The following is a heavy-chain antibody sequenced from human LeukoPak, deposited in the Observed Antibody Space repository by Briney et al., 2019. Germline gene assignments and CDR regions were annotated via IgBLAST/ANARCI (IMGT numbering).Heavy chain of an antibody. CDR2: IRYDGNNK. D-gene: IGHD3-3*01. CDR3: ARAADFWSGYNNWFDP. CDR1: GFTFSNSA. V-gene: IGHV3-30*02. Sequence: GGSLRLSCAASGFTFSNSAMHWVRQAPGKGLEWVAFIRYDGNNKYYADSVKGRFTISRDNSKNTVYLQMNSLRAEDTAVYYCARAADFWSGYNNWFDPWGQGTLVTVSS. J-gene: IGHJ5*02.